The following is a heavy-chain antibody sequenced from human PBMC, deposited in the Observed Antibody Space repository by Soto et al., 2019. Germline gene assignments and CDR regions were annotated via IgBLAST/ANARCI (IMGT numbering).Heavy chain of an antibody. CDR1: GYSFSSHW. V-gene: IGHV5-51*01. D-gene: IGHD7-27*01. CDR2: IYPGDSDT. J-gene: IGHJ3*02. Sequence: PGESLKISCEASGYSFSSHWIGWVRQMPGKGLEWMGIIYPGDSDTRYSPSFQGQVTISADKSITTAYLQWSSLMASDTAMYYCARADLGKGNSFDIWGQGALVTVS. CDR3: ARADLGKGNSFDI.